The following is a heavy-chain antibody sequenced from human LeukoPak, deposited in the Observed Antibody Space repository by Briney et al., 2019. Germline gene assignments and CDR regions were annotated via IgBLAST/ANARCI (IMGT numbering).Heavy chain of an antibody. J-gene: IGHJ5*02. D-gene: IGHD3-10*01. CDR2: ISAYNGNT. V-gene: IGHV1-18*04. CDR3: ARVSHCGSGSLNWFDP. Sequence: ASVKVSCTASGYTFTSYDISGVRQPPGQGLEWMGWISAYNGNTNYAQKLQGRVTMTPDTSTSTDYMELRRLRSDDTAVYYCARVSHCGSGSLNWFDPWGQGTLVTVSS. CDR1: GYTFTSYD.